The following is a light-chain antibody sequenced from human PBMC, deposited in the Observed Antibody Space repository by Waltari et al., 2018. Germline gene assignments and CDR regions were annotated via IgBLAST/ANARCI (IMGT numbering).Light chain of an antibody. CDR2: GAS. CDR3: QHTYGTLRT. J-gene: IGKJ1*01. V-gene: IGKV1-39*01. CDR1: QSINDH. Sequence: DIPMTQSPSSLSASVGDRVTITCRASQSINDHLNWYQQKPGKAPKLLIYGASSLQSGVPSRFSGSGSGADFTLTISRLQPEDFATYYCQHTYGTLRTFGQGTKVEI.